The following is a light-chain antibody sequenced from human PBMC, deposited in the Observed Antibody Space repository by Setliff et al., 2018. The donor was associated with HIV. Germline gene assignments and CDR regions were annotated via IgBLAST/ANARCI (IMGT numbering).Light chain of an antibody. CDR2: EVS. J-gene: IGLJ1*01. V-gene: IGLV2-18*02. CDR3: SSYTRIITFV. Sequence: SALTQPPSVSGSPGQSVTISCTGTSSDVGNYNRVSWYQQPPGAAPKLIIYEVSNRPSGVPDRFSGSKSGNTASLTISGLQAEDEALYFCSSYTRIITFVFGTGTKAPS. CDR1: SSDVGNYNR.